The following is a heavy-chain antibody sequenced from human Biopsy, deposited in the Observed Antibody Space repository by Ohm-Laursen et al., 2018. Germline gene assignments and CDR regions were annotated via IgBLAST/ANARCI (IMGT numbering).Heavy chain of an antibody. CDR2: IDWDGANT. CDR1: GFSVADYA. J-gene: IGHJ5*02. D-gene: IGHD1/OR15-1a*01. CDR3: AKGSEQLQDAGGVDA. Sequence: GSLRLSCTASGFSVADYAMHWVRQVSGKGLEWVSFIDWDGANTYYGGSVRGRFTISRDNDKNALYLQMNSLRLEDSGFYYCAKGSEQLQDAGGVDAWGQGTLVTVSS. V-gene: IGHV3-43D*04.